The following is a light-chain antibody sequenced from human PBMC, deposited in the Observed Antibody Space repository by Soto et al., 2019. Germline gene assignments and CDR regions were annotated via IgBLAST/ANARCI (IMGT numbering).Light chain of an antibody. CDR3: SSYTINITPYV. V-gene: IGLV2-14*01. J-gene: IGLJ1*01. CDR1: SSDVGGYNY. Sequence: QSALTQPASMSGSPGQSITISCTGTSSDVGGYNYVSWYQQHPGKVPKLIIYDVTNRASGVSDRFSASKSRNTASLTISGLQAEDEADYYCSSYTINITPYVFGTGTKLTVL. CDR2: DVT.